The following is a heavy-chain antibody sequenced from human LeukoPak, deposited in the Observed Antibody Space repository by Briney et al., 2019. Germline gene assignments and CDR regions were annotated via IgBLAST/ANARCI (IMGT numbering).Heavy chain of an antibody. J-gene: IGHJ4*02. V-gene: IGHV3-23*01. CDR2: ISGSGGST. CDR1: GFTFSSYA. Sequence: GGSLRLSCAASGFTFSSYAMSWVRQAPGKGVEWVSAISGSGGSTYYADSVKGRFTISRDNSKNTLYLQMNSLRAEDTAVYYCAKKFSSTSSHPDYWGQGTLVTVSS. D-gene: IGHD2-2*01. CDR3: AKKFSSTSSHPDY.